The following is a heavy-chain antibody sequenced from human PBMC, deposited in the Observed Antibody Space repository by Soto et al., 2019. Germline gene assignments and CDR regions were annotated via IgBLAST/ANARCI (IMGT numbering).Heavy chain of an antibody. V-gene: IGHV3-30-3*01. J-gene: IGHJ6*02. D-gene: IGHD6-6*01. CDR1: GFTFSSYA. Sequence: PGGSLRLSCAASGFTFSSYAMHWVRQAPGKGLKWVAVISYDGSNKYYADSVKGRFTISRDNSKNTLYLQMNSLRAEDTAVYYCARVGVFGAARRKGDYYYGMDVWGQGTTVTVSS. CDR3: ARVGVFGAARRKGDYYYGMDV. CDR2: ISYDGSNK.